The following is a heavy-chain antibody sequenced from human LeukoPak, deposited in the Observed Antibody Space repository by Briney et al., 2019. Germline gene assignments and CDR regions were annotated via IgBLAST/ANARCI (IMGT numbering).Heavy chain of an antibody. V-gene: IGHV3-23*01. D-gene: IGHD6-19*01. Sequence: GGSLRLSCAASAFTVSSYAMTWVRQAPGKGLEWVSAISGSGGSTFYADSVKGRFTISRDNSKNTLYLQMNSLRAEDTAVYYCARGTQWLERYYYGMDVWGQGTTVTVSS. CDR1: AFTVSSYA. CDR3: ARGTQWLERYYYGMDV. J-gene: IGHJ6*02. CDR2: ISGSGGST.